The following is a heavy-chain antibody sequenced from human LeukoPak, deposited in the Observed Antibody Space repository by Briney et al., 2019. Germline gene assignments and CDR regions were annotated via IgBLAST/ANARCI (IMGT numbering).Heavy chain of an antibody. CDR1: GFTFSSYA. CDR2: ISYDGSNK. CDR3: ARSYYDILTGFVDV. Sequence: GRSLRPSCAASGFTFSSYAMHWVRQAPGKWLEWVAVISYDGSNKYYADSVKGRFTISRDNSKNTLYLQMNSLRAEDTAVYYCARSYYDILTGFVDVWGKGTTVTVSS. D-gene: IGHD3-9*01. J-gene: IGHJ6*04. V-gene: IGHV3-30*04.